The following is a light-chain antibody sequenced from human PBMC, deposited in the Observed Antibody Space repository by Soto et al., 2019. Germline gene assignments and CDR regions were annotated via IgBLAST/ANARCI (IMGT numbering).Light chain of an antibody. CDR2: AAS. CDR1: QSISSY. Sequence: DIQMTPSPSSLSASVVDRVTIPCRASQSISSYLNWYQQKPGKAPKLLIYAASSLQSGVPSRFSGSGSGTDFTLTISSLQPEDFATYSCQQSYSTTWTFGQGTKVDI. V-gene: IGKV1-39*01. CDR3: QQSYSTTWT. J-gene: IGKJ1*01.